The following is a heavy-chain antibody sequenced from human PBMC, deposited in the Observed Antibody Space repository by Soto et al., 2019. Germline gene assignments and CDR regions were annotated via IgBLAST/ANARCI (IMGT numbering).Heavy chain of an antibody. CDR1: GGSISSGTSY. D-gene: IGHD2-21*02. CDR3: ASIPRRGYSYGIDY. Sequence: QVQLQESGPGLVKPSQTLSLTCNVSGGSISSGTSYWTWIRQHPGEGLEWIGHIYFTGATYSNPSLRSRLTMSVDTSKNQFSLKLTSVTAADTVTYYCASIPRRGYSYGIDYWGQGTLVTVSS. J-gene: IGHJ4*02. CDR2: IYFTGAT. V-gene: IGHV4-31*03.